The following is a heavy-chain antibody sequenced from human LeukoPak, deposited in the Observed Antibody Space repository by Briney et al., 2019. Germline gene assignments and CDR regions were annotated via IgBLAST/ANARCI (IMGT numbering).Heavy chain of an antibody. CDR3: ARGLDLD. CDR2: IYYSGST. V-gene: IGHV4-30-4*01. D-gene: IGHD3-9*01. Sequence: PSETLSLTCTVFGGSISSGDYYWSWLRQPPGKGLEWIGYIYYSGSTYYNPSLKSRVTISVDTSKNQFSLKLSSVTAADTAVYYCARGLDLDWGQGTLVTVSS. CDR1: GGSISSGDYY. J-gene: IGHJ4*02.